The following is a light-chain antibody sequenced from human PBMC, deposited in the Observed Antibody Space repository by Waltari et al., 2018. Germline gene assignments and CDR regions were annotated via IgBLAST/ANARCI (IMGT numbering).Light chain of an antibody. V-gene: IGKV1-5*03. J-gene: IGKJ1*01. CDR3: QKYNSYST. CDR1: QCVSSW. Sequence: DIQMTQSPSTLSASVGDRVTITCRASQCVSSWLAWYQQKPGKAPKLLIYQASMLESGVPSRFSGSGSVTDFTLTINGLQTDDFATYFCQKYNSYSTFGRGTRVDMK. CDR2: QAS.